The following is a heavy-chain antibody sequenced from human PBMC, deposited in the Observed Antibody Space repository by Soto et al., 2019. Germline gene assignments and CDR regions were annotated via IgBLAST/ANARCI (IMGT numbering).Heavy chain of an antibody. D-gene: IGHD3-10*01. CDR1: GGSVSSGSYY. CDR3: ARGVSSSYWFDP. J-gene: IGHJ5*02. Sequence: SETLSLTCTVSGGSVSSGSYYWSWIRQPPGKGLEWIGYIYYSGYTAYNPSLRSRVNMSLDTSQSQFSLQLYSVTPADTAVYYCARGVSSSYWFDPWGQGTQVTVSS. V-gene: IGHV4-61*01. CDR2: IYYSGYT.